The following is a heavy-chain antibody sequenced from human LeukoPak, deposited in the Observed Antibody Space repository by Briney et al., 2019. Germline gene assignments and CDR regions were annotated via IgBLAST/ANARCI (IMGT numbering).Heavy chain of an antibody. Sequence: GGSLRLSCAASGFTFSNYWMHWVRQAPGKGLVWVSRINSDGSSTSYADSVKGRFTISRDNAKNTLYLQMNSLRAEDTAVYYCARAKVLRYFDWLLTLHYYYYYMDVWGKGTTVTVSS. CDR2: INSDGSST. CDR3: ARAKVLRYFDWLLTLHYYYYYMDV. V-gene: IGHV3-74*01. D-gene: IGHD3-9*01. CDR1: GFTFSNYW. J-gene: IGHJ6*03.